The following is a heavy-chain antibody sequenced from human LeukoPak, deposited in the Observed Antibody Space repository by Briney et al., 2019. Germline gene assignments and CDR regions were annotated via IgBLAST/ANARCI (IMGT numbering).Heavy chain of an antibody. Sequence: GGSLRLSCAASGFTFSSYWMSWVRQAPGKGLEWVTNIKQDGSEKYYVDSVKGRFTISRDNAKNSLYLQMNSLRAEDTAVYYCARYRDSSSWYWFDPWGQGTLVTVSS. CDR1: GFTFSSYW. CDR3: ARYRDSSSWYWFDP. D-gene: IGHD6-13*01. V-gene: IGHV3-7*01. CDR2: IKQDGSEK. J-gene: IGHJ5*02.